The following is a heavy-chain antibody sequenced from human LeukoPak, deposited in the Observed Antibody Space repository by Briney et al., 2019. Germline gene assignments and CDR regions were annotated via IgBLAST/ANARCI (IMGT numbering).Heavy chain of an antibody. CDR2: IIPIFGTA. Sequence: ASVKVSCKVSGYTLTELSMHWVRQAPGKGLEWMGGIIPIFGTANYAQKFQGRVTITADESTSTAYMELSSLRSEDTAVYYCARAPRGYSSSAGAFDIWGQGTMVTVSS. D-gene: IGHD6-6*01. J-gene: IGHJ3*02. CDR3: ARAPRGYSSSAGAFDI. CDR1: GYTLTELS. V-gene: IGHV1-69*13.